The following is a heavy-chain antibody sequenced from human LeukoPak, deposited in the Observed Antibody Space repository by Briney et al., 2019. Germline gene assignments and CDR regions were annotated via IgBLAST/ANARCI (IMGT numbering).Heavy chain of an antibody. V-gene: IGHV3-7*01. CDR2: IKQDGSEK. J-gene: IGHJ4*02. Sequence: GGSLRLSCAASGFTFSSYWMSWVRQAPGKGLEWVANIKQDGSEKYYVDSVKGRFTISRDKAKNSLYLQMDSLRAEDTAVYYCASRGWSIAAATKPTKVDYWGQGTLVTVSS. CDR1: GFTFSSYW. D-gene: IGHD6-13*01. CDR3: ASRGWSIAAATKPTKVDY.